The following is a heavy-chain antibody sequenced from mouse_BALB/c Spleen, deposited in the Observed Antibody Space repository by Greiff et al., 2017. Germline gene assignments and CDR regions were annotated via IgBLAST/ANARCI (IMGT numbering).Heavy chain of an antibody. CDR3: ARHYYDYAWFAY. J-gene: IGHJ3*01. Sequence: EVQGVESGGGLVQPGGSLKLSCAASGFTFSSYTMSWVRQTPEKRLEWVAYISNGGGSTYYPDTVKGRFTISRDNAKNTLYLQMSSLKSEDTAMYYCARHYYDYAWFAYWGQGTLVTVSA. CDR1: GFTFSSYT. CDR2: ISNGGGST. V-gene: IGHV5-12-2*01. D-gene: IGHD2-4*01.